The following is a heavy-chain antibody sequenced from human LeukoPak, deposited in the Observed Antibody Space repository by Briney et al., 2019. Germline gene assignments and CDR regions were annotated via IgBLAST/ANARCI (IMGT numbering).Heavy chain of an antibody. V-gene: IGHV3-48*02. J-gene: IGHJ3*02. CDR2: ISSSHSVI. CDR3: TRDQYSGHWYYAFDI. D-gene: IGHD6-19*01. CDR1: FHFQSFC. Sequence: GSPRPSLGGSWFHFQSFCLDRGRPAPGEGPGGGSYISSSHSVIYYADSVKGRFTISRDNAKNSLFLQMNNLRDEDTAVYYCTRDQYSGHWYYAFDIWGQGTRVTVSS.